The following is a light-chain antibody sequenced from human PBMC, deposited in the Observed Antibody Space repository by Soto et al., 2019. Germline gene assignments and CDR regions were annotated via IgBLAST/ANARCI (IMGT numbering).Light chain of an antibody. CDR3: HHYNNWPPRNT. J-gene: IGKJ2*01. V-gene: IGKV3-15*01. Sequence: EIVMTQSPATLPLSPGERATLSCRASQGVSSNLVWSLQKPGQAPRLLIYDTSTRATNVPARFSGSGSETEFTLTIRGLQSEDFGIYYCHHYNNWPPRNTFGQGTKVDIK. CDR1: QGVSSN. CDR2: DTS.